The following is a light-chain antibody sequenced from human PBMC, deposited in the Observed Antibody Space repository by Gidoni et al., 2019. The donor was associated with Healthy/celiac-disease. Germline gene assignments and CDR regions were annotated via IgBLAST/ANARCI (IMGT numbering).Light chain of an antibody. V-gene: IGLV3-1*01. Sequence: SYELTQPPSVSVPPGQTASITCSGDKLGDKYACLYQQEPGQSPVLVISQDSKRPSGIPERFSGSNSGNTATLTISGTQAMDEADYYCQAWDSSTGVFGGGTKLTVL. CDR2: QDS. CDR1: KLGDKY. J-gene: IGLJ2*01. CDR3: QAWDSSTGV.